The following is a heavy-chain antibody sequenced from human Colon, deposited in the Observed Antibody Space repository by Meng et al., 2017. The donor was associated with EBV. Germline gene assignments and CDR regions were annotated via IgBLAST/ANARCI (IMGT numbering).Heavy chain of an antibody. Sequence: VQLQESGPGRVEPSGTLSLTCAASGDSISNNWWSWVRQPPGKGLEWIGEIYHSGTTNYNPSLRSRVTISVDKSKNQFSLQLTSVTAADTAVYYCARNGDYNPGLYWGQGTLV. CDR1: GDSISNNW. D-gene: IGHD4-17*01. CDR3: ARNGDYNPGLY. CDR2: IYHSGTT. J-gene: IGHJ4*02. V-gene: IGHV4-4*02.